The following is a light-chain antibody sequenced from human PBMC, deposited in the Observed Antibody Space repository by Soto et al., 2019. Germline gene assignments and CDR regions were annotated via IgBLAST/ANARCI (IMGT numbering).Light chain of an antibody. CDR2: DVS. J-gene: IGLJ2*01. Sequence: QSALTQPASVSGSPGQSITISCTGTSSDVGGYNYVSWYQQHPGRAPKLMIYDVSDRPSGVSNRFSGSKSGNTASLTVSGLQAEDEADYYCSSYTDLNPQVFGGGTKLTVL. V-gene: IGLV2-14*03. CDR3: SSYTDLNPQV. CDR1: SSDVGGYNY.